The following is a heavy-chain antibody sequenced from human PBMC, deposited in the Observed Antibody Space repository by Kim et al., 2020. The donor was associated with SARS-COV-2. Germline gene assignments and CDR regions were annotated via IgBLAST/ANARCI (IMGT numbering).Heavy chain of an antibody. Sequence: GGSLRLSCAASGFTFSSYAMSWVRQAPGKGLEWVSAISGSGGSTYYADSVKGRFTISRDNSKNTLYLQMNSLRAEDTAVYYCAKDRHYCSSTSCKGHYWGQGTLVTVSS. J-gene: IGHJ4*02. CDR1: GFTFSSYA. V-gene: IGHV3-23*01. CDR3: AKDRHYCSSTSCKGHY. CDR2: ISGSGGST. D-gene: IGHD2-2*01.